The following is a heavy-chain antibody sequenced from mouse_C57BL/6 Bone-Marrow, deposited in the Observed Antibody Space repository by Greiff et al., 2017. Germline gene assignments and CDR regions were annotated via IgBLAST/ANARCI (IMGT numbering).Heavy chain of an antibody. V-gene: IGHV5-2*01. Sequence: EVQRVESGGGLVQPGESLKLSCESNEYEFPSHDMSWVRKTPEKRLELVAAINSDGGSTYYPDTMERRFIISRDNTKKTLYLQMRSLRSEVTALYNWASGYLAGAMDYWGQGTSVTVSS. CDR3: ASGYLAGAMDY. CDR1: EYEFPSHD. CDR2: INSDGGST. J-gene: IGHJ4*01. D-gene: IGHD1-2*01.